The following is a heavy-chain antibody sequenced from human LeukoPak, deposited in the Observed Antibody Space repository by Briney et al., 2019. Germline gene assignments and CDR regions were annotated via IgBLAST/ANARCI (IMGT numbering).Heavy chain of an antibody. Sequence: GGSLRLSCAASGFTFSSYAMTWVRQAPGKGLEWASSICGCGDVIYYADSVKGRFTISRDNSKNTLHVQMNSLRAEDPAVYYCAPSRCLDMIFNDWGQGTLVTVSS. J-gene: IGHJ4*02. CDR2: ICGCGDVI. CDR1: GFTFSSYA. CDR3: APSRCLDMIFND. D-gene: IGHD2-2*03. V-gene: IGHV3-23*01.